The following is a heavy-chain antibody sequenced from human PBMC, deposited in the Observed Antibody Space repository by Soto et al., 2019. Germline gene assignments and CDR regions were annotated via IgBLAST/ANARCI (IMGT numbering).Heavy chain of an antibody. J-gene: IGHJ3*02. D-gene: IGHD3-10*01. Sequence: EVQLVESGGGLVQPGGSLRLSCAASGFTFSSYWMSWVRQAPGKGLEWVANIKQDGSDKYYVDSVKGRFTISRDNAKKSLYLQMNSLRVEDTAEYYCARDSHGSGSYYGGDDAFDIWGQGTMVSVSS. CDR2: IKQDGSDK. V-gene: IGHV3-7*03. CDR1: GFTFSSYW. CDR3: ARDSHGSGSYYGGDDAFDI.